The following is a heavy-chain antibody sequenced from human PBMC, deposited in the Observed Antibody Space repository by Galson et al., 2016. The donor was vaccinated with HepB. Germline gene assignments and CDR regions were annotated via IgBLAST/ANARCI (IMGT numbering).Heavy chain of an antibody. CDR3: ARAYSVFDY. CDR1: GFPFSSYG. CDR2: ISYDGSNK. Sequence: SGFPFSSYGMHWVRQAPGKGLEWVAFISYDGSNKKYADSVQGRFTISRDNAKNSLYLQMNSLRAEDTAVYYCARAYSVFDYWGQGTLVTVSS. J-gene: IGHJ4*02. D-gene: IGHD2-15*01. V-gene: IGHV3-30*03.